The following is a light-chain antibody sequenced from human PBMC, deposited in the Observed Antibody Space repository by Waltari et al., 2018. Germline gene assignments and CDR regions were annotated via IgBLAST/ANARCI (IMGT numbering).Light chain of an antibody. J-gene: IGKJ1*01. CDR1: QGSSSY. CDR3: QQYYSYPPT. Sequence: AIRMTQSPSSFSASTGVRVTITCRASQGSSSYLAWYQQTPGKAPKLLIYAASTLQSGVPSRFSGSGAGTDFTLTISCLQSEDFATYYCQQYYSYPPTFGQGTKVEIK. V-gene: IGKV1-8*01. CDR2: AAS.